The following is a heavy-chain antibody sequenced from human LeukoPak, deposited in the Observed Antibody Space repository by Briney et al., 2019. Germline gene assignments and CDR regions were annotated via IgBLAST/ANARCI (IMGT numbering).Heavy chain of an antibody. CDR1: GGYISTSNYY. J-gene: IGHJ5*02. CDR3: ARVGRDYVWGSYRDNWFDP. Sequence: PSETLSLTCTVSGGYISTSNYYWGWIRQSPGKGLEWIGNIYYSGSTYYNPSLKSRVSLSIDTSMNQFSLKLSSVTAADTAVYYCARVGRDYVWGSYRDNWFDPWGQGTLVTVSS. D-gene: IGHD3-16*02. V-gene: IGHV4-39*01. CDR2: IYYSGST.